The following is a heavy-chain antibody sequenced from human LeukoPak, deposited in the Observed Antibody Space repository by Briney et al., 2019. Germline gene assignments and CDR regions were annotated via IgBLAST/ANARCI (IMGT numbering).Heavy chain of an antibody. V-gene: IGHV4-59*08. CDR2: IYYSGNT. Sequence: PSETLSLTCTVSGGSIDSNSWSWIRQPPGKGLEWIGYIYYSGNTNYYPSLKSRVTISIDTSKNQFSLRMNSVTAADTAVYYCARLQSGNTYGIIDYWSQGTLVTVSS. CDR3: ARLQSGNTYGIIDY. D-gene: IGHD5-18*01. J-gene: IGHJ4*02. CDR1: GGSIDSNS.